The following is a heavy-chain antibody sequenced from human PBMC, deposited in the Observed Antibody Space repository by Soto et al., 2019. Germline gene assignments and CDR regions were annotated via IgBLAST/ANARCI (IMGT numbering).Heavy chain of an antibody. CDR3: VRDYASDSGVHLDF. V-gene: IGHV1-3*01. Sequence: QVQLVQSGTEVKKPGASVKVSCKASGYRFTHYVIHWVRQAPGQRLEWMGWIGAGDGKTYYSQNCQGRVTITKDTSESTAYMELSSLIYEDTAVYYCVRDYASDSGVHLDFWGQGTLVTVSS. CDR1: GYRFTHYV. CDR2: IGAGDGKT. D-gene: IGHD3-22*01. J-gene: IGHJ4*02.